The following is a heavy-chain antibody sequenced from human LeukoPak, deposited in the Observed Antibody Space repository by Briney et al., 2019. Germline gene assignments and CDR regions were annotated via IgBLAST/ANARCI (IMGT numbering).Heavy chain of an antibody. V-gene: IGHV3-33*01. D-gene: IGHD3-16*01. J-gene: IGHJ4*02. Sequence: GGSLRLSCAASGFTFSSHGVHWVRQAPGKGLEWVAVIWYDGSDKYYADSVKGRFTISRDNSKNTLYLQMTSLRADDTAVYYCARDRVLHYFDYWGQGALVTVSS. CDR2: IWYDGSDK. CDR1: GFTFSSHG. CDR3: ARDRVLHYFDY.